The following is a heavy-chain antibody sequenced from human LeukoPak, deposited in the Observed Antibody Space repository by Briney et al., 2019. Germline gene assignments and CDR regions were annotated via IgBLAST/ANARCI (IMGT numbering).Heavy chain of an antibody. CDR3: AKTSVSSGWPELFDF. J-gene: IGHJ4*02. Sequence: GGSLRLSCAASEFTFDSYAMNWVRQAPGKGLEWVSAISGSGANTYYANSVKGGFTISRDNSKSTLFLQMDSLRAEDTAIYYCAKTSVSSGWPELFDFWGQGTLVTVSS. CDR2: ISGSGANT. D-gene: IGHD6-19*01. CDR1: EFTFDSYA. V-gene: IGHV3-23*01.